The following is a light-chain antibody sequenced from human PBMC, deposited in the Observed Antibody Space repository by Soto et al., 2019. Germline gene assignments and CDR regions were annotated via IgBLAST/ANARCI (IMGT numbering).Light chain of an antibody. Sequence: EIVLTQSPVTLSVSLGERATPSCRASQSVSSNLAWYQQKPGQAPRLLIYAASTRATGVPDRFSGSGSGTELILTISSLQSEDSATYYCQQYSDWPTWTFGQGTKVEIK. CDR2: AAS. J-gene: IGKJ1*01. CDR1: QSVSSN. V-gene: IGKV3-15*01. CDR3: QQYSDWPTWT.